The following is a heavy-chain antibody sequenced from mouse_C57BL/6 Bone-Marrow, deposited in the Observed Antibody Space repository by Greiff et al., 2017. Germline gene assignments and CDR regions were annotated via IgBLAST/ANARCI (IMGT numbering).Heavy chain of an antibody. CDR1: GYAFTNYL. Sequence: QVQLQQSGAELVRPGTSVKVSCKASGYAFTNYLIEWVKQRPGQGLEWIGVINPGSGGTNYNEKFKGKATLTADKSSSTAYMQLSSLTSEDSAVYCCASHSNGFAYWGQGTLVTASA. CDR2: INPGSGGT. CDR3: ASHSNGFAY. D-gene: IGHD2-5*01. V-gene: IGHV1-54*01. J-gene: IGHJ3*01.